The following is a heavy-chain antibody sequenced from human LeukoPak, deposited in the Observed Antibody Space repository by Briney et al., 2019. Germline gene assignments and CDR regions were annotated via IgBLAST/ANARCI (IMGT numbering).Heavy chain of an antibody. CDR3: ARDGRIRFPVTNWFDP. D-gene: IGHD3-3*01. Sequence: SETVSLTCTFSGYSISTGYYWGWIRQPPGKGLEWIASIYHSGSTYYNLSLKSRVTISVDTSKNQFSLRLSSVTAADTAVYYCARDGRIRFPVTNWFDPWGQGTLVTVSS. CDR2: IYHSGST. V-gene: IGHV4-38-2*02. CDR1: GYSISTGYY. J-gene: IGHJ5*02.